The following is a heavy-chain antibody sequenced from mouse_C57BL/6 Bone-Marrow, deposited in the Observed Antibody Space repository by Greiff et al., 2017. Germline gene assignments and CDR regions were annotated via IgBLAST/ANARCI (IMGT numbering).Heavy chain of an antibody. CDR2: ISSGGDYI. J-gene: IGHJ2*01. Sequence: EVQRVESGAGLVKPGGSLKLSCAASGFTFSSYAMSWVRQTPEKRLEWVAYISSGGDYIYYADTVKGRFTISRDNARNTLYLQMSSLKSEDTAMYYCTRDNYGSSYFDYWGQGTTLTVPS. D-gene: IGHD1-1*01. V-gene: IGHV5-9-1*02. CDR1: GFTFSSYA. CDR3: TRDNYGSSYFDY.